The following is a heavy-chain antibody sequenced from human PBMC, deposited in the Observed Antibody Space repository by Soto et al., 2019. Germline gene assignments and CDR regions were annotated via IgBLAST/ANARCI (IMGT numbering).Heavy chain of an antibody. J-gene: IGHJ5*02. CDR3: SRAAAAGNCFDP. CDR1: GYTLTSYD. CDR2: MNPNSGNT. D-gene: IGHD6-13*01. V-gene: IGHV1-8*01. Sequence: QVQLVQSGAEVKKPGASVKVSCKSSGYTLTSYDINWVRQATGQGSEWMGWMNPNSGNTGYAQMLQDTVTMTMNTSISTGYMGLSSLRSEYPAVYYCSRAAAAGNCFDPWGQGTLVTVSS.